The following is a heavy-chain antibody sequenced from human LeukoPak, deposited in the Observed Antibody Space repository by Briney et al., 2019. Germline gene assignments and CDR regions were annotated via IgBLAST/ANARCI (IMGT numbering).Heavy chain of an antibody. CDR2: IFSNGVNK. J-gene: IGHJ6*03. CDR3: ARHRGSIFEGYMDV. D-gene: IGHD3-9*01. CDR1: GFTLGKHG. Sequence: GGSLRLSCAASGFTLGKHGMHGVREAPDKGVEWVAIIFSNGVNKYYADSVKGRSTISRDTSKNTLFLEMESLRTEDTAVYYCARHRGSIFEGYMDVWGKGTTVTVSS. V-gene: IGHV3-33*01.